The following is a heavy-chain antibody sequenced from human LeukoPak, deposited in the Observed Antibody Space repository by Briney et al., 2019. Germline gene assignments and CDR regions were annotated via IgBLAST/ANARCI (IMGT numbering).Heavy chain of an antibody. V-gene: IGHV3-21*01. Sequence: GGSLRLSCAASGFTFSSYSMNWVRQAPGKGLEWVSSISSSSSYIYYADSVKGRFTISRDNAKNSLYLRMNSLRAEDTAVYYCASGSGSGYDWGAFDYWGQGTLVTVSS. D-gene: IGHD5-12*01. CDR1: GFTFSSYS. CDR2: ISSSSSYI. J-gene: IGHJ4*02. CDR3: ASGSGSGYDWGAFDY.